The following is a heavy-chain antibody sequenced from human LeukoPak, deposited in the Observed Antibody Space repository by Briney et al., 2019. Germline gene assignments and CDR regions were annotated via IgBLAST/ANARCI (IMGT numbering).Heavy chain of an antibody. J-gene: IGHJ5*02. D-gene: IGHD2-15*01. CDR3: ARVWGRYCSGGSCYGFRWFDP. V-gene: IGHV4-34*01. CDR2: INHSGST. CDR1: GGSFSGYY. Sequence: PSETLSLTCAVYGGSFSGYYWSWIRQPPRKGLEWIGEINHSGSTNYNPSLKSRVTISVDTSKNQFSLKLSSVTAADTAVYYCARVWGRYCSGGSCYGFRWFDPWGQGTLVTVSS.